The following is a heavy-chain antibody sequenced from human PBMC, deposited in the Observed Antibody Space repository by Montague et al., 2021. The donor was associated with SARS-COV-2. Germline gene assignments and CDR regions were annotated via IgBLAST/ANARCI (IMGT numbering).Heavy chain of an antibody. Sequence: SETLSLTCALNGGSFSFYYWSWLRRSPGKGLEWIAYIYDGGAVNYNPSLGSRVTISTDTSKNQLSLKVNSVTAADTAVYYCVRDHPYGGPRGAYDIWGQGTVVTVSS. D-gene: IGHD4-23*01. V-gene: IGHV4-59*01. CDR2: IYDGGAV. CDR3: VRDHPYGGPRGAYDI. J-gene: IGHJ3*02. CDR1: GGSFSFYY.